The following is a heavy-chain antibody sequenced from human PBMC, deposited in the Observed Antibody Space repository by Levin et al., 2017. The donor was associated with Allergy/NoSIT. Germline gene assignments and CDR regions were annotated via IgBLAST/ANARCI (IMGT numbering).Heavy chain of an antibody. V-gene: IGHV3-23*01. J-gene: IGHJ4*02. CDR1: GFTFTNYA. Sequence: PGGSLRLSCATSGFTFTNYAMNWVRQAPGKGLEWVATISGPGDNTYYADSVKGRFTISRDNSKNTQSLQMNRLRAEDTAVYYCTREGVSSNGWYGDSWGQGTLVTVSS. CDR2: ISGPGDNT. CDR3: TREGVSSNGWYGDS. D-gene: IGHD6-19*01.